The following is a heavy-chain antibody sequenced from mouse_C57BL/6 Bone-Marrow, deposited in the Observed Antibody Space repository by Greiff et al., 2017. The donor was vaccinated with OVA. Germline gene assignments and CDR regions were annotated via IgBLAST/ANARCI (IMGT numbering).Heavy chain of an antibody. CDR3: ARGSLYDGYYVSY. Sequence: VQLQQPGAELVMPGASVKLSCKASGYTFTSYWMHWVKQRPGQGLEWIGEIDPSDSYTNYNQKFKGKSTLTVDKSSCTAYMQLSSLTSEDSAVYYCARGSLYDGYYVSYWGQGTTLTVSS. CDR1: GYTFTSYW. CDR2: IDPSDSYT. V-gene: IGHV1-69*01. D-gene: IGHD2-3*01. J-gene: IGHJ2*01.